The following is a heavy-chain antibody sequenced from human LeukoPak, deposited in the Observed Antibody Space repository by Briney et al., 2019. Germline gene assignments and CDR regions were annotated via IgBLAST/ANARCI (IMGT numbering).Heavy chain of an antibody. D-gene: IGHD6-13*01. Sequence: PSETLSLTCTVPGGSISSYYWSWIRQPAGKGLEWIGRIYTSGSTNYNPSPKSRVTMSVDTSKNQFSLKLSSVTAADTAVYYCARRPRAAAGTGLFGYWGQGTLVTVSS. CDR1: GGSISSYY. J-gene: IGHJ4*02. CDR2: IYTSGST. V-gene: IGHV4-4*07. CDR3: ARRPRAAAGTGLFGY.